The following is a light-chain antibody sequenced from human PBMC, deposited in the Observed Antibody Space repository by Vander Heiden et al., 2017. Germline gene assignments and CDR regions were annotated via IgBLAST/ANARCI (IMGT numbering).Light chain of an antibody. CDR3: GTWDNSLGAV. CDR1: SSNIGINY. V-gene: IGLV1-51*01. Sequence: QSVLTQPPSVSAAPGQKVTISCSGNSSNIGINYVSWYLHLPGTAPKLRMYDTDKRPSGIPDRFSGSKSGTSATLGITGLQTGDEADDYCGTWDNSLGAVFGGGTKLTVL. J-gene: IGLJ3*02. CDR2: DTD.